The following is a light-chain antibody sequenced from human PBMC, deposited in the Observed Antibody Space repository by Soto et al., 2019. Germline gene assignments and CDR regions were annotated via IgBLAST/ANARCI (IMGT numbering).Light chain of an antibody. J-gene: IGKJ2*02. CDR3: EQNKRTPRT. V-gene: IGKV1-39*01. CDR2: TAS. CDR1: KRIVSY. Sequence: DIQMTQSPSSLSVSVGDRVTITCWASKRIVSYLNWYQQKLGKAHKLLIYTASNLQRGVTSKFRCSGSGTDFNLTLSKLQPKVLATYYGEQNKRTPRTYGNGNKLEIK.